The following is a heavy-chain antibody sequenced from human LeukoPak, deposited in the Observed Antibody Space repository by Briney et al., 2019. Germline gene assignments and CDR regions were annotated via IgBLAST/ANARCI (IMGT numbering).Heavy chain of an antibody. CDR3: AKGLWFGELIYYFDY. J-gene: IGHJ4*02. Sequence: GGSLRLSCAASGFTFSSYGMSWVRQAPGKGLECVSAISGSGGSTYYADSVKGRFTISRDNSKNTLYLQMNSLRAEDTAVYYCAKGLWFGELIYYFDYWGQGTLVTVSS. V-gene: IGHV3-23*01. CDR2: ISGSGGST. CDR1: GFTFSSYG. D-gene: IGHD3-10*01.